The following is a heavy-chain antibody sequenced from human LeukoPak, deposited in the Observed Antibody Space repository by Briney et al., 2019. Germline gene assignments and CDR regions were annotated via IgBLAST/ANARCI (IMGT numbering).Heavy chain of an antibody. CDR2: IIPILGIA. D-gene: IGHD2-15*01. J-gene: IGHJ4*02. CDR1: GGTFSSYA. Sequence: ASVKVSCKASGGTFSSYAISWVRQAPGQGLEWMGRIIPILGIANYAQKFQGRVTITADKSTSTAYMELSSLRSEDTAVYYCARDPLPGQGVHCSGGSCWNYWGQGTLVTVSS. CDR3: ARDPLPGQGVHCSGGSCWNY. V-gene: IGHV1-69*04.